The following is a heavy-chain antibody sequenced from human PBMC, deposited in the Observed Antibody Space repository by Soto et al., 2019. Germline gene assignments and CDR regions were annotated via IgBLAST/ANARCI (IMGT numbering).Heavy chain of an antibody. D-gene: IGHD1-26*01. CDR2: IWHDASHE. CDR1: GFDFSNFV. Sequence: QVQLVESGGGVVQPGTSLTLSCAASGFDFSNFVMHWVRQAPGKGLECVAVIWHDASHEYYGDSVQGRFTISRDNSKHLANVQMIILRAEGTGSSYGATEGGGGWVKDYFSGMEVWGQGTTVTVSS. CDR3: ATEGGGGWVKDYFSGMEV. J-gene: IGHJ6*02. V-gene: IGHV3-33*01.